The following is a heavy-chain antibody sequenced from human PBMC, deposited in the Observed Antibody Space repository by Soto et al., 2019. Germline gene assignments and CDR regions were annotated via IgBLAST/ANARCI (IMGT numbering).Heavy chain of an antibody. CDR3: ARDRDSRALYYDFWLQPYFDY. V-gene: IGHV3-48*02. D-gene: IGHD3-3*01. J-gene: IGHJ4*02. CDR1: VFTFSSYS. Sequence: PVGSLRLSCASSVFTFSSYSMNWVRQAPGKGLEWVSYISSSSSTIYYADSVKGRFTISRDNAKNSLYLQMNSLRDEDTAVYYCARDRDSRALYYDFWLQPYFDYWGQGTLVTVSS. CDR2: ISSSSSTI.